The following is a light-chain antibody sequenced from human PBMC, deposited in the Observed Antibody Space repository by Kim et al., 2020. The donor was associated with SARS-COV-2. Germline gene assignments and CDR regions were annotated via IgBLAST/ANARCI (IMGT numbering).Light chain of an antibody. CDR2: RNN. V-gene: IGLV1-47*01. CDR1: SSNIGSNY. J-gene: IGLJ3*02. Sequence: QSVLTQPPSAGGKEGQRVTISCSGSSSNIGSNYVYWYQQLPGTAPKLLIYRNNQRPSGVPDRFSGSKSGTSASLAISGLRSEDEADYYCAAWDDSLSGPVFGGGTQLTVL. CDR3: AAWDDSLSGPV.